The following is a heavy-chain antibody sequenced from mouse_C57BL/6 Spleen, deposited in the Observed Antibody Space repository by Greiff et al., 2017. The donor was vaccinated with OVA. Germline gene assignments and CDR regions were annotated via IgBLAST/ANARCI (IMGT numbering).Heavy chain of an antibody. CDR1: GYAFTNYL. Sequence: VQLQQSGAELVRPGTSVKVSCKASGYAFTNYLIEWVKQRPGQGLEWIGVINPGSGGTNYNEKFQGKATLTADKSSSTAYMQLSSLTSEDSAVYFCATYSNDWYFDVWGTGTTVTVSS. J-gene: IGHJ1*03. CDR3: ATYSNDWYFDV. CDR2: INPGSGGT. D-gene: IGHD2-5*01. V-gene: IGHV1-54*01.